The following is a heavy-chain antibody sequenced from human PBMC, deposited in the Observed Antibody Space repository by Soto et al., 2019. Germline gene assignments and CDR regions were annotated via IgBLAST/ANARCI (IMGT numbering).Heavy chain of an antibody. Sequence: GESLKISCKGSGCSFTSYWIGRVRQMPGKGLEWMGIIYPGDSDTRYSPSFQGQVTISADKSISTAYLQWSSLKASDTAMYYCARQMSGWHDAFDIWGQGTMVTVSS. CDR1: GCSFTSYW. D-gene: IGHD6-19*01. CDR3: ARQMSGWHDAFDI. CDR2: IYPGDSDT. V-gene: IGHV5-51*01. J-gene: IGHJ3*02.